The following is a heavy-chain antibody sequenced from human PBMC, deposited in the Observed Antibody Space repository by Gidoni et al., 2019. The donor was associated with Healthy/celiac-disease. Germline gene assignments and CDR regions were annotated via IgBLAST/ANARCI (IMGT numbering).Heavy chain of an antibody. V-gene: IGHV3-15*01. CDR1: GFTFSNAW. CDR2: IKSKTGGGTT. D-gene: IGHD1-26*01. CDR3: TTPLAGGWEQRKRHAFDI. J-gene: IGHJ3*02. Sequence: EVQLVESGGGLVKPGGSLRLSCAASGFTFSNAWMSLVRQAPGKGLGGVGRIKSKTGGGTTDYAAPVKGRFTSSRDDSKNTLYLQMNSLKTEDTAVYYWTTPLAGGWEQRKRHAFDIWGQGTMVTVSS.